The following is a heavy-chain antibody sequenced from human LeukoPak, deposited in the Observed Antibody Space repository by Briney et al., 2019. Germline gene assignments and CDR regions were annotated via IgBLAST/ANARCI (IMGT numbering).Heavy chain of an antibody. CDR2: TIPIFGTA. CDR1: GGTFSSYA. V-gene: IGHV1-69*05. Sequence: GSSVKVSCKASGGTFSSYAISWVRQAPGQGLEWMGGTIPIFGTANYAQKFQGRVTITTDESTSTAYMELSSLRSEDTAVYYCARARLYYYDSSGYHPLGAFDIWGQGTMVTVSS. CDR3: ARARLYYYDSSGYHPLGAFDI. J-gene: IGHJ3*02. D-gene: IGHD3-22*01.